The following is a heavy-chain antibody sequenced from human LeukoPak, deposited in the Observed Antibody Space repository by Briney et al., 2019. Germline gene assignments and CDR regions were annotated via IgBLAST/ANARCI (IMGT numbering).Heavy chain of an antibody. CDR2: INHSGST. J-gene: IGHJ5*02. Sequence: SETLSLTCAVYGGSFSGYYWSWIRQPPGKGLEWIGEINHSGSTNYNPSLKSRVTVSVDTSKIQFPLKLSSVTAADTAVYYCARVDYGDYWDNWFDPWGQGTLVTVSS. V-gene: IGHV4-34*01. D-gene: IGHD4-17*01. CDR1: GGSFSGYY. CDR3: ARVDYGDYWDNWFDP.